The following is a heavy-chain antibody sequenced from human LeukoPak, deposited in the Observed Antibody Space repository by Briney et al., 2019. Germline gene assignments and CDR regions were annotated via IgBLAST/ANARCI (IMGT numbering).Heavy chain of an antibody. CDR3: ASSVTYYYDSSGYYDLNYFDY. D-gene: IGHD3-22*01. J-gene: IGHJ4*02. V-gene: IGHV4-38-2*02. Sequence: SETLSLTCTVSGYSISSDYYWGWIRQPPGKGLEWIGSIYHSGSTYYNPSLKSRVTISVDTSKDQFSLKLSSVTAADTAVYYCASSVTYYYDSSGYYDLNYFDYWGQGTLVTVSS. CDR2: IYHSGST. CDR1: GYSISSDYY.